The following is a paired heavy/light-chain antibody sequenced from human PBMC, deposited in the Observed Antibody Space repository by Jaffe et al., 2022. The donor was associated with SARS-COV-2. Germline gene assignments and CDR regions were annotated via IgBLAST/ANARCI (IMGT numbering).Light chain of an antibody. V-gene: IGKV3-20*01. J-gene: IGKJ1*01. CDR2: GAS. CDR1: QSVSSSY. Sequence: EIVLTQSPGTLSLSPGERATLSCRASQSVSSSYLAWYQQKPGQAPRLLIYGASSRATGIPDRFSGSGSGTDFTLTISRLEPEDFAVYYCQQYGSSPQSFGQGTKVEIK. CDR3: QQYGSSPQS.
Heavy chain of an antibody. D-gene: IGHD6-19*01. CDR1: GFTFDDYA. CDR2: ISWNSGSI. V-gene: IGHV3-9*01. CDR3: AKVKGGYSSGWYYSPANYFDY. J-gene: IGHJ4*02. Sequence: EVQLVESGGGLVQPGRSLRLSCAASGFTFDDYAMHWVRQAPGKGLEWVSGISWNSGSIGYADSVKGRFTISRDNAKNSLYLQMNSLRAEDTALYYCAKVKGGYSSGWYYSPANYFDYWGQGTLVTVSS.